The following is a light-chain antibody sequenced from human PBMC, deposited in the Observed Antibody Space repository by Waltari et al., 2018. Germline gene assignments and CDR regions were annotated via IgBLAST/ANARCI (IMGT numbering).Light chain of an antibody. J-gene: IGKJ3*01. CDR1: QSVLYSPNNYNY. CDR3: QQYYSTPFT. CDR2: WAS. V-gene: IGKV4-1*01. Sequence: DIVMTQSPDSLAVSLGERATINCKSSQSVLYSPNNYNYLAWYQQKPGQPPNLLISWASTRESGVPDRFSGSGSGTDFTLTISSLQAEDVAVYYCQQYYSTPFTFGPGTKVDIK.